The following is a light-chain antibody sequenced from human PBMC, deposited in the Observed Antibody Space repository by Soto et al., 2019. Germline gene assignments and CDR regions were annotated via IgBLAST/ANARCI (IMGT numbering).Light chain of an antibody. CDR2: DVS. CDR1: QSVSSNY. CDR3: QQYGTSPT. Sequence: PGERATLSCRSSQSVSSNYLAWYQQKPDQAPRLVIYDVSGRATGIPDRFSGSGSGTDFTLTISRLEPENSAVYYCQQYGTSPTFGQGTKVEIK. V-gene: IGKV3-20*01. J-gene: IGKJ1*01.